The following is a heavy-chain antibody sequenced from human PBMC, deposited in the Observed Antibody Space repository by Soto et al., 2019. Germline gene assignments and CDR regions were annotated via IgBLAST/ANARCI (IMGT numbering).Heavy chain of an antibody. J-gene: IGHJ4*02. CDR2: ISAYNGNT. CDR3: ARDQLWFGELTEPH. CDR1: GYTFTSYG. V-gene: IGHV1-18*01. D-gene: IGHD3-10*01. Sequence: GASVKVSCKASGYTFTSYGISWVRQAPGQGLEWMGWISAYNGNTNYAQKLQGRVTMTTDTSTSTAYMELRSLRSDDTAVYYCARDQLWFGELTEPHWGQGTLVTVSS.